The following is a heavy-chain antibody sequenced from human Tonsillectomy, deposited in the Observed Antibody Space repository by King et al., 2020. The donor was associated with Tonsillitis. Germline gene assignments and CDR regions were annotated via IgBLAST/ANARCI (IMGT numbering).Heavy chain of an antibody. Sequence: VQLVESGGGVVQPGGSLSLSCAASGFTFNNYGMHWVRQAPGKGLEWVAFIRFDGSKKDYADSVKGRFTISRENSKNTLSLQMNRLRAEETAVYYCANSEYQSKYGGDYYGMDVWGQGTTVTVSS. D-gene: IGHD2-2*01. J-gene: IGHJ6*02. CDR2: IRFDGSKK. V-gene: IGHV3-30*02. CDR1: GFTFNNYG. CDR3: ANSEYQSKYGGDYYGMDV.